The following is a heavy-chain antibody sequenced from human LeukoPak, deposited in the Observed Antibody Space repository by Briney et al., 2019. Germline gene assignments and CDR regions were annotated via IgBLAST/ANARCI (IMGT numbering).Heavy chain of an antibody. V-gene: IGHV4-4*02. Sequence: NPSETLSLTCGVSGGSITSTNYWTWVRQPPGKGLEWIGEVNLQGSTNYNPSLMGRVAISVDMSENHISLQLTSVTAADTAVYYCAREGDPYRPLDYSGQGTLVTVSS. J-gene: IGHJ4*02. CDR3: AREGDPYRPLDY. CDR1: GGSITSTNY. CDR2: VNLQGST.